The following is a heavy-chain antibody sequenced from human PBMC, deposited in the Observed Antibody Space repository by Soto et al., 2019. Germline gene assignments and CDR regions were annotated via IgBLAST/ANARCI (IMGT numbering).Heavy chain of an antibody. V-gene: IGHV3-74*01. J-gene: IGHJ4*02. CDR1: GFTFSSYW. CDR3: ARVKSGSWGYDSSGYDY. Sequence: EVQLVESGGGLVQPGGSLRLSCAASGFTFSSYWMHWVRQAPGKGLVWVSRINSDGSSTSYADSVKGRFTISRDNAKSTMYLQMNGRRAEDTAVYYCARVKSGSWGYDSSGYDYWGQGTLVTVAS. D-gene: IGHD3-22*01. CDR2: INSDGSST.